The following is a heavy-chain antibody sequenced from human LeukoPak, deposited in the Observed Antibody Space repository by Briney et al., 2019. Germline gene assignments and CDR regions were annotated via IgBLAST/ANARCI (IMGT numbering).Heavy chain of an antibody. CDR1: GGSISSGSFY. Sequence: SETLSLTCTVSGGSISSGSFYWNWIRQSAGKGLEWIGDIYYSGSTNYNPSLKSRVTISVDTSKNQFSLKLSSVTAADTAVYYCARDGDYSTWSRSFDYWGQGTLVTVSS. CDR2: IYYSGST. V-gene: IGHV4-61*10. J-gene: IGHJ4*02. CDR3: ARDGDYSTWSRSFDY. D-gene: IGHD4-11*01.